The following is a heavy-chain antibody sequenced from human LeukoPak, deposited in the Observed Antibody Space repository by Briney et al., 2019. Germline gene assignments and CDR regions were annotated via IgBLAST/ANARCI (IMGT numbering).Heavy chain of an antibody. D-gene: IGHD4-17*01. J-gene: IGHJ5*02. Sequence: SETLSLTCTVSGGSISSYYWSWIRQPAGKGLEWIGRIYTSGSTNYNPSLKSRVTMSVDTSKNQFSLKLSSVTAADTAVYYCARGRRGSYGDYSRWFDPWGQGTLVTVSS. V-gene: IGHV4-4*07. CDR1: GGSISSYY. CDR3: ARGRRGSYGDYSRWFDP. CDR2: IYTSGST.